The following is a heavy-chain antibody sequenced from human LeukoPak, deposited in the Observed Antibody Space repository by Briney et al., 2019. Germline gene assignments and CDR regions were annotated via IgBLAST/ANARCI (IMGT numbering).Heavy chain of an antibody. Sequence: ASVKVSCQASGYTFTSYYIHWVRQAPGQGLEWMGVINPSGGGTSYAQKFQGRVTMTRDTSTRTVYMDLRSLRSEDTAVYFCARDMLAVPSNWFDPWGQGTLVTVSS. CDR1: GYTFTSYY. D-gene: IGHD2-8*01. V-gene: IGHV1-46*01. J-gene: IGHJ5*02. CDR3: ARDMLAVPSNWFDP. CDR2: INPSGGGT.